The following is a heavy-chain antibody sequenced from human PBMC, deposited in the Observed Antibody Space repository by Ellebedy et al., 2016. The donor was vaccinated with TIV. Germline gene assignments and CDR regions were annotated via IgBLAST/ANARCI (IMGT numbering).Heavy chain of an antibody. J-gene: IGHJ4*02. CDR2: IYPGDSNT. Sequence: PGGSLRLSCKGSGYSFTNYWIGWVRQMPGKGLEWMAIIYPGDSNTIYSPSFQGQVTISADKSIGPAYLQWSSLKASDSAMYYCARRHTYGPLEFFDYWGQGTLVTVSS. CDR3: ARRHTYGPLEFFDY. D-gene: IGHD1-1*01. V-gene: IGHV5-51*01. CDR1: GYSFTNYW.